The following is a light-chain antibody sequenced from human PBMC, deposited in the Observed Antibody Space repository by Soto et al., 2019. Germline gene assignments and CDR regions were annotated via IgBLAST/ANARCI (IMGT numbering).Light chain of an antibody. V-gene: IGLV2-14*03. CDR2: DVN. Sequence: QSALTQPAPVSGSPGQSITISCTGTSSDVGGYNFVSWYQQHPGKAPKLMIYDVNSRPSGVSHRFSGSKSGNTASLTISGLQAEDDADYYCSSFATTSTYVFGTGTKVTVL. CDR1: SSDVGGYNF. CDR3: SSFATTSTYV. J-gene: IGLJ1*01.